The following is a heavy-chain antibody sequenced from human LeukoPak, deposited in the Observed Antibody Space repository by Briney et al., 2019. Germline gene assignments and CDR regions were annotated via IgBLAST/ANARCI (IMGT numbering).Heavy chain of an antibody. J-gene: IGHJ5*02. CDR2: IYHSGST. CDR1: GYSISSGYY. CDR3: ASYYGSGVRWNWFDP. D-gene: IGHD3-10*01. V-gene: IGHV4-38-2*02. Sequence: PSETLSLTCTVSGYSISSGYYWGWIRQPPGKGLEWIGSIYHSGSTYYNPSLKSRVTISVDTSKNQFSLKLSSVTAADTAVYYCASYYGSGVRWNWFDPWGQGTLVTVSS.